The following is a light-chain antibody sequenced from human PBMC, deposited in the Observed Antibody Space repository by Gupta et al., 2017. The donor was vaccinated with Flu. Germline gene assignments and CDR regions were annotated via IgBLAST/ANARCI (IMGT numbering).Light chain of an antibody. V-gene: IGKV1-5*03. CDR1: QSISSW. CDR3: QQYNSYST. CDR2: KAS. J-gene: IGKJ1*01. Sequence: DIQMTQSPSTLSASVGDRVTITCRASQSISSWLAWYQQQPGKAPKLLTYKASSLESGVPSRFSGSGSGTESTLTISSLQPDDFATYYCQQYNSYSTFGQGTKVEIK.